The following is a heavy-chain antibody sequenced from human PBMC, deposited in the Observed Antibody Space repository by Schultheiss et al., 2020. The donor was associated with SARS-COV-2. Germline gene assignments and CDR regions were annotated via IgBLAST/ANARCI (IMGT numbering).Heavy chain of an antibody. V-gene: IGHV3-66*01. CDR1: GFTFSTYA. CDR3: ARWPLLAGALGAFDI. Sequence: GGSLRLSCAASGFTFSTYAMSWVRQAPGKGLEWVSVIYSGGSTYYADSVKGRFTISRDNAKNTLYLQMNSLRAEDTAVYYCARWPLLAGALGAFDIWGQGTMVTVSS. J-gene: IGHJ3*02. CDR2: IYSGGST.